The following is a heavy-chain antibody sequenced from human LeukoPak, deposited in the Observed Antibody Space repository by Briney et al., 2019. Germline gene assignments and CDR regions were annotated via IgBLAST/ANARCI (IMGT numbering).Heavy chain of an antibody. Sequence: SETLSLTCTVSDDSITMYYWSWIRQPAGKGLEWIGRIYTSGSTNYNPSLKSRVTISVDTSKNQFSLKLSSVTAADTAVYYCARGLRGYSYGYVPWESSYYMDVWGKGTTVTISS. J-gene: IGHJ6*03. D-gene: IGHD5-18*01. CDR1: DDSITMYY. CDR3: ARGLRGYSYGYVPWESSYYMDV. CDR2: IYTSGST. V-gene: IGHV4-4*07.